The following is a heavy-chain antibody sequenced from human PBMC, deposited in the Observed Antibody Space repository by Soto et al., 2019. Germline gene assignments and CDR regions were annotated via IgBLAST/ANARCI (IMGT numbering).Heavy chain of an antibody. D-gene: IGHD3-3*02. CDR1: GYTFTSYG. CDR3: ARVGLTQFWSGYHDY. V-gene: IGHV1-18*01. Sequence: QVQLVQSGAEVKKPGASVKVSCKASGYTFTSYGISWVRQAPGQGLEWMGWISAYNGNTNYAQKLQGRVTMTTDTSTSTADMELRSLRSDDTAVYYCARVGLTQFWSGYHDYWGQGTLVTVSS. J-gene: IGHJ4*02. CDR2: ISAYNGNT.